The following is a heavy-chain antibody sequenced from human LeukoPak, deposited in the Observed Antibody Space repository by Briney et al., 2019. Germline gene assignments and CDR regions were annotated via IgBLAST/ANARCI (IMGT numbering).Heavy chain of an antibody. V-gene: IGHV1-2*02. CDR1: GYTFTGYY. CDR3: ARVYSKRGVNWFDP. J-gene: IGHJ5*02. CDR2: INPNSGGT. D-gene: IGHD6-13*01. Sequence: ASVKVSCKASGYTFTGYYMHWVRQAPGQGLERMGWINPNSGGTNYAQKFQGRVTMTRDTSISTAYMELSRLRSDDTAVYYCARVYSKRGVNWFDPWGQGTLVTVSS.